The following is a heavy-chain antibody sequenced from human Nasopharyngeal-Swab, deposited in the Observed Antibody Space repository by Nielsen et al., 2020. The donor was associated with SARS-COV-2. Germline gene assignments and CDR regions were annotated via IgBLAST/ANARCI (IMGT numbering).Heavy chain of an antibody. J-gene: IGHJ4*02. D-gene: IGHD2-21*01. V-gene: IGHV1-3*01. Sequence: WVRQAPGQSLEWMGWINGDTGNTKYPEKFQGRVTITRDRSTKTAYMELRSLRSEDTAVHYCARERPEHYFDLWGPGTLVTVSS. CDR3: ARERPEHYFDL. CDR2: INGDTGNT.